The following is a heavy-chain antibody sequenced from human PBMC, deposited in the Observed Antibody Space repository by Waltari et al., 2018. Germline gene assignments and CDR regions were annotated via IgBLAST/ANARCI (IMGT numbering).Heavy chain of an antibody. Sequence: QVQLQQWGAGLLKPSETLSLTCAVYGGSFSGYYWSWIRQPPGKGLGWIGEINHSGSTNYNPSLNSRVTISVDTSKNQFSLKLSSVTAADTAVYYCARGTLRPLKKRPYYFDYWGQGTLVTVSS. V-gene: IGHV4-34*01. CDR3: ARGTLRPLKKRPYYFDY. CDR1: GGSFSGYY. J-gene: IGHJ4*02. D-gene: IGHD1-1*01. CDR2: INHSGST.